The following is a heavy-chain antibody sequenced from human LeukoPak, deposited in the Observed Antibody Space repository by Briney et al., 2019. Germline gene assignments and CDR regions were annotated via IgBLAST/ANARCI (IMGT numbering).Heavy chain of an antibody. CDR2: ISSDGNVK. D-gene: IGHD3-9*01. CDR3: VRDLTYGARFDY. Sequence: SGTSLRLSCVGSGFTFTDYAIHWLRQAPGKGMESVAFISSDGNVKFYVDSVKGRSTISRDNFRNTVSLEMTTLRPEDTAVYYCVRDLTYGARFDYWGQGTLVTVSS. J-gene: IGHJ4*02. CDR1: GFTFTDYA. V-gene: IGHV3-30*04.